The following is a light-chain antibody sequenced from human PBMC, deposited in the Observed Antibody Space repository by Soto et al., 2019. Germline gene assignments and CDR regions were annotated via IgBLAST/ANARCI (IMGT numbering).Light chain of an antibody. CDR2: GAS. V-gene: IGKV3D-15*01. J-gene: IGKJ1*01. CDR1: QSVSNN. Sequence: EIVLTQSPGTLSLSPGERATLSGMASQSVSNNYLAWYQQKPGQAPRLLIYGASNRATGITARFSGTGSGTEFTLTISSLQSEEFALYYCQQYNDWPLTFGQGTKVDI. CDR3: QQYNDWPLT.